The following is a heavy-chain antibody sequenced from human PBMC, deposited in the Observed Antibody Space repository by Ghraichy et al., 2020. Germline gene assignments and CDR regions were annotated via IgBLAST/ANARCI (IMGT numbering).Heavy chain of an antibody. CDR1: GYTFTSYG. V-gene: IGHV1-18*01. CDR3: ARDMIVVVITGYYYYGMDV. J-gene: IGHJ6*02. D-gene: IGHD3-22*01. CDR2: ISAYNGNT. Sequence: ASVKVSCKASGYTFTSYGISWVRQAPGQGLEWMGWISAYNGNTNYAQKLQGRVTMTTDTSTSTAYMELRSLRSDDTAVYYCARDMIVVVITGYYYYGMDVWGQGTTVTVSS.